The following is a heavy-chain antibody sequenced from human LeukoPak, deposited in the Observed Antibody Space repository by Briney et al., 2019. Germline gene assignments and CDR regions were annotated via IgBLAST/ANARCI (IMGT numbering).Heavy chain of an antibody. CDR3: ARGYYGDSKHYYYYGMDV. D-gene: IGHD4-17*01. Sequence: ASVKVSCKASGYTFTGYYMHWVRQAPGQGLEWMGWINPNSGGTNYAQKFQGRVTMTRDTSISTAYMELSRLRSDDTAVYYCARGYYGDSKHYYYYGMDVWGQGTTVTVSS. CDR2: INPNSGGT. J-gene: IGHJ6*02. CDR1: GYTFTGYY. V-gene: IGHV1-2*02.